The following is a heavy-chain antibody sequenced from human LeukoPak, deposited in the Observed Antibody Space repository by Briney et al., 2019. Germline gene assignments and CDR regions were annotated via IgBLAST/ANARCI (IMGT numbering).Heavy chain of an antibody. CDR3: ARDSGFGELIIGY. CDR1: GFTLSSYA. Sequence: GGSLRLSCAASGFTLSSYAMHWVRQAPGKGLEWVAVISYDGSNKYYADSVKGRFTISRDNSKNTLYLQMNSLRAEDTAVYYCARDSGFGELIIGYWGQGTLVTVSS. J-gene: IGHJ4*02. V-gene: IGHV3-30-3*01. CDR2: ISYDGSNK. D-gene: IGHD3-10*01.